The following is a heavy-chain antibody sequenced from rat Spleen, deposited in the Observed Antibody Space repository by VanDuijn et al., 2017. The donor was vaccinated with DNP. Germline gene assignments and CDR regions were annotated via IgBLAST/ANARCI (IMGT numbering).Heavy chain of an antibody. CDR3: ARHVLPLRVWDY. CDR1: RFIFNSYW. CDR2: INNRGGNT. D-gene: IGHD1-4*01. Sequence: EVQLAESGGDLVQPGRSLKLSCVVSRFIFNSYWMTWFRQVPGKGLEWVASINNRGGNTYYPDSVKGRFTISRDNAKSTLYLQMNSLRSEDMATYYCARHVLPLRVWDYWGQGVMVTVSS. V-gene: IGHV5-31*01. J-gene: IGHJ2*01.